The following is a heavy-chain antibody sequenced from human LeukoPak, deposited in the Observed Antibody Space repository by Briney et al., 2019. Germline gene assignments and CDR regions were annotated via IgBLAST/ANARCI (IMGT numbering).Heavy chain of an antibody. CDR2: ISTMIGTT. D-gene: IGHD2-2*01. Sequence: GGSLRLSCAASGFTFSNYAMSWVRQAPGKGLEWVSSISTMIGTTYYAGSVKGRFTISRDNSKNTLYLQMNSLRVEDTAVYYCARVYCNSTSCYGSTPLDYWGQGTLVTASS. CDR3: ARVYCNSTSCYGSTPLDY. V-gene: IGHV3-23*01. J-gene: IGHJ4*02. CDR1: GFTFSNYA.